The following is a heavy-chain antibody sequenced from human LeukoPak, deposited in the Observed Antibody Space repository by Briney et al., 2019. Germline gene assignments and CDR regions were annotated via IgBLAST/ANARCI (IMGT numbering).Heavy chain of an antibody. CDR2: LSGSGDNT. CDR1: GFTFFYYG. CDR3: ARSIGLTGGGVDV. J-gene: IGHJ6*02. V-gene: IGHV3-23*01. D-gene: IGHD3-9*01. Sequence: GGSLRLSCAASGFTFFYYGMTWVRQAPGKGLEWVSTLSGSGDNTYYADSVKGRFTISRDNSKSTLYLEMNSLRAEDTAIYYCARSIGLTGGGVDVWGQGTTVTVSS.